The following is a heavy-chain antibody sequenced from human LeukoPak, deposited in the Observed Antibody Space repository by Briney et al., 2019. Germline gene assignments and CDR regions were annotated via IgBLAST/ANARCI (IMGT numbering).Heavy chain of an antibody. V-gene: IGHV3-9*01. CDR1: GFTFDDYA. Sequence: GRSLRLSCAASGFTFDDYAMHWVRQAPGKGLEWVSGISWNSGSIGYADSVKGRFTISRDNAKNSLYLQMNSLRAEDTALYYCAKDMGRWLQSAYPDYWGQGTLVTVSS. CDR2: ISWNSGSI. CDR3: AKDMGRWLQSAYPDY. D-gene: IGHD5-24*01. J-gene: IGHJ4*02.